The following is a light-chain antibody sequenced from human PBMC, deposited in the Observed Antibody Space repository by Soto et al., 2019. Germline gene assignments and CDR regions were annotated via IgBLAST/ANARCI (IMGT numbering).Light chain of an antibody. CDR2: RNN. CDR1: SSNIGSNY. Sequence: VLTQPPSASGTPGQRVTISCSRSSSNIGSNYVYWYQQLPGTAPKLLIYRNNQRPSGVPDRFSGSKSGTSASLAISGLRSEDEADYYCAAWDDSLSANYVFGTGTKVTVL. J-gene: IGLJ1*01. CDR3: AAWDDSLSANYV. V-gene: IGLV1-47*01.